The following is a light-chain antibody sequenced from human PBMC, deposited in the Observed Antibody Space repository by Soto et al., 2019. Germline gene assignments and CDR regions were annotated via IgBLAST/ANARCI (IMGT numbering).Light chain of an antibody. V-gene: IGKV3D-20*02. Sequence: EIVLTQSPGTLSLSPGERATLSCRGSQSFSNRYLAWYQQKPGQAPRLLMSGASTRATGIPDRFSGSGSGTDFTLTISRLEPEDFAVYYCQQRSNWPPITFGQGTRLEI. J-gene: IGKJ5*01. CDR2: GAS. CDR3: QQRSNWPPIT. CDR1: QSFSNRY.